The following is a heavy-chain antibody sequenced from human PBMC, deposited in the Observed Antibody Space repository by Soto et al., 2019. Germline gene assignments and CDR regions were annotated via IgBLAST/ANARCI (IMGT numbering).Heavy chain of an antibody. J-gene: IGHJ4*01. D-gene: IGHD3-10*01. CDR1: GGSISSSDW. Sequence: SETLSLTCAVSGGSISSSDWWSWVRQPPGKGLEWIGEIYNSGSTNYNPSLKSRVTISVDKSKNQFSLKLSSVTSADTAVYYCARGVSLWFGEPKYYFDDWGHGTLVPFSS. CDR2: IYNSGST. CDR3: ARGVSLWFGEPKYYFDD. V-gene: IGHV4-4*02.